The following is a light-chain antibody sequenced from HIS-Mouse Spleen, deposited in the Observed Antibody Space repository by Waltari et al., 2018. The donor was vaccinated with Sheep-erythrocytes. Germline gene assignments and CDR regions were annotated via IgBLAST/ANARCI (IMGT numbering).Light chain of an antibody. CDR1: SSDVGGYNY. CDR2: DCS. J-gene: IGLJ1*01. Sequence: QSALTQPRSVSGSPGQSVTISCTGTSSDVGGYNYVSWYQQHPGKAPNLMIYDCSKRPSGVPHRFSGSKSGNTASLTISGLQAEDEADYYCCSYAGSYNHVFATGTKVTVL. V-gene: IGLV2-11*01. CDR3: CSYAGSYNHV.